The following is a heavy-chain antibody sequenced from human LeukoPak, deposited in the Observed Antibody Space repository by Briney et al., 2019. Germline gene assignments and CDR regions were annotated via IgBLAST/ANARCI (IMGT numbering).Heavy chain of an antibody. CDR1: GGTFSSYA. CDR3: ARDRDISIAVAGTEAFDI. V-gene: IGHV1-69*05. Sequence: ASVKVSCKASGGTFSSYAISWVRQAPGQGLEWMGGIIPIFGTANYAQKFQGRVTITTDESTSTAYMELSSLRSEDTAVYYCARDRDISIAVAGTEAFDIWGQGTMVTVSS. D-gene: IGHD6-19*01. CDR2: IIPIFGTA. J-gene: IGHJ3*02.